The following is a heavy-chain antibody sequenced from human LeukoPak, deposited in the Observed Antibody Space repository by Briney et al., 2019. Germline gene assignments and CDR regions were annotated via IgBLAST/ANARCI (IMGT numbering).Heavy chain of an antibody. Sequence: SETLSLTCTVSGGSISSGGYSWSWIRQHPGKGLEWIGYIYYSGSTYYNPSLKSRVTISVDTSKNQFSLKLSSVTAADTAVYYCARGGGSGAFDIWGQGTMVTVSS. CDR2: IYYSGST. CDR3: ARGGGSGAFDI. CDR1: GGSISSGGYS. V-gene: IGHV4-31*03. J-gene: IGHJ3*02.